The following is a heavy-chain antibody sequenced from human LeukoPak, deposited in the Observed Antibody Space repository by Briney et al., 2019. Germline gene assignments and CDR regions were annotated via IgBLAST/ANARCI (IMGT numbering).Heavy chain of an antibody. CDR1: GLTFSHYG. V-gene: IGHV3-33*01. CDR3: TMWSGSSYIEYFQH. D-gene: IGHD1-26*01. Sequence: GRSLRLSCAASGLTFSHYGMHWVRQSPGKGLDWVALIWNVGSKKYYADSVKGRFTISRDNAKNTLYLQMDSLRAEDTAVYYCTMWSGSSYIEYFQHWGQGTLVTVSS. CDR2: IWNVGSKK. J-gene: IGHJ1*01.